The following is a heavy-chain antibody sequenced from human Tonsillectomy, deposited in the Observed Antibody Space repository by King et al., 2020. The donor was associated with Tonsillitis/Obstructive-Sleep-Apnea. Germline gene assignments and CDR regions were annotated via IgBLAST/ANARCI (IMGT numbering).Heavy chain of an antibody. Sequence: VQLQQWGAGLLKPSETLSLTCAVYGGSFSGYYWSWIRQPPGKGLEWIGEINHSGSTNYNPSLKSRVTITMDTSKKQFSLKLSAVTAADTAIYYCAREEFLRAPVVRGGGFDYWGQGTLVTVSS. J-gene: IGHJ4*02. D-gene: IGHD3-16*01. CDR2: INHSGST. CDR1: GGSFSGYY. CDR3: AREEFLRAPVVRGGGFDY. V-gene: IGHV4-34*01.